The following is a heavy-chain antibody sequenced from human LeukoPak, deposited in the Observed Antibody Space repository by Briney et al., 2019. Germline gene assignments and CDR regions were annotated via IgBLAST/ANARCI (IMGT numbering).Heavy chain of an antibody. Sequence: GGSLRLSCAASGFTFDDYGMSWVRQAPGKGLEWVSGINWSGGSTGYADSVKGRFTISRDNAKNSLYLQMNSLRAEGTALYYCARASHYSDSSDYPDYWGQGTLVTVSS. J-gene: IGHJ4*02. CDR1: GFTFDDYG. V-gene: IGHV3-20*04. CDR3: ARASHYSDSSDYPDY. D-gene: IGHD3-22*01. CDR2: INWSGGST.